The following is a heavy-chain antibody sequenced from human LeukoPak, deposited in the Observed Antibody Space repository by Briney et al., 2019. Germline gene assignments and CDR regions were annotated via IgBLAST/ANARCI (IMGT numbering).Heavy chain of an antibody. CDR1: GGSISSGGYY. Sequence: SETLSLTCTVSGGSISSGGYYWSWIRQPPGKGLEWIGYIYHSGSTYYNPSLKSRVTISVDRSKNQFSLKLSSVTAADTAVYYCARGQLYGGNFLDAFDIWGQGTMVTVSS. V-gene: IGHV4-30-2*01. CDR2: IYHSGST. D-gene: IGHD4-23*01. CDR3: ARGQLYGGNFLDAFDI. J-gene: IGHJ3*02.